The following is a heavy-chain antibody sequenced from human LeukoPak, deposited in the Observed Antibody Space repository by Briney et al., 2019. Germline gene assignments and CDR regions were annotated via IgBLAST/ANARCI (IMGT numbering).Heavy chain of an antibody. Sequence: PSETLSLTCTVSGGSISSSSYYWGWIRQPPGKGLEWIGSIYYSGSTYHNPSLKSRVTISVDTSKNQFSLKLSSVTAADTAVYYCARLGGYCSGGSCPKGHFDYWGQGTLVTVSS. CDR1: GGSISSSSYY. V-gene: IGHV4-39*01. J-gene: IGHJ4*02. D-gene: IGHD2-15*01. CDR3: ARLGGYCSGGSCPKGHFDY. CDR2: IYYSGST.